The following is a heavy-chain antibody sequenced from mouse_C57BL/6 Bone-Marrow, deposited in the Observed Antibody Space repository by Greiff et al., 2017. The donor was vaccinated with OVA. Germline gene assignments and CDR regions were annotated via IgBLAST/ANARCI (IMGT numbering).Heavy chain of an antibody. D-gene: IGHD1-1*01. CDR2: IWSGGST. CDR3: ARERTVVATDAMDY. Sequence: QVQLQQSGPGLVQPSQSLSITCTVSGFSLTSYGVHWVRQSPGKGLEWLGVIWSGGSTDYNAAFISRLSISKDNSKSQVFFKMNSLQADDTAIYYCARERTVVATDAMDYWGQGTSVTVSS. J-gene: IGHJ4*01. CDR1: GFSLTSYG. V-gene: IGHV2-2*01.